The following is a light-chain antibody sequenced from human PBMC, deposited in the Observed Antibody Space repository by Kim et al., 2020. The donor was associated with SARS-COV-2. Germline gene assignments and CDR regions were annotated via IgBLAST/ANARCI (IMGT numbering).Light chain of an antibody. CDR2: GAS. Sequence: SVSPGERATLSCRASPSVSSNLAWYQPKPGQAPRLLIYGASTRATGIPARFSGSGSGTEFTLTISSLQSEDFAVYYCQQYNNWWTFGQGTKVDIK. V-gene: IGKV3-15*01. CDR3: QQYNNWWT. CDR1: PSVSSN. J-gene: IGKJ1*01.